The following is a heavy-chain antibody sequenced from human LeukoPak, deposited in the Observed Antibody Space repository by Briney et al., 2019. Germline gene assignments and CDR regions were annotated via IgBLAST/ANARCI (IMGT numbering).Heavy chain of an antibody. D-gene: IGHD3-10*01. J-gene: IGHJ4*02. CDR3: AGPGAGDLDY. Sequence: PSETLSLTCSIYGGSFGGYYWSWIRRPPGKGLEWIGEINHSGSTNYNPSLKSRVTISVDTSKNHFSLKLSSVTAADTAVYYCAGPGAGDLDYWGQGTLVTVYS. CDR1: GGSFGGYY. V-gene: IGHV4-34*01. CDR2: INHSGST.